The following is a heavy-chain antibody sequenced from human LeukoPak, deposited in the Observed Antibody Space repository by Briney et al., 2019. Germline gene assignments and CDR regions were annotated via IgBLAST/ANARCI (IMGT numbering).Heavy chain of an antibody. V-gene: IGHV4-34*01. D-gene: IGHD2/OR15-2a*01. CDR2: IIHTGRT. Sequence: SETLSLTCGVYGGSFSGYYWTWLRQSPGMGLEWIGEIIHTGRTNYNPSLTSRVSISVDTSKNQFSLELSSVTAADTAVYYCARGILVTVYAAFDYWGQGTLVTVSS. J-gene: IGHJ4*02. CDR3: ARGILVTVYAAFDY. CDR1: GGSFSGYY.